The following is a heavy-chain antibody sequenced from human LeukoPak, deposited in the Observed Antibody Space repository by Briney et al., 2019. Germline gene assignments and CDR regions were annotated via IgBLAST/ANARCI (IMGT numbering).Heavy chain of an antibody. D-gene: IGHD4-17*01. CDR2: ISYDGSNK. CDR3: ARLTPDYGDYSPFDY. J-gene: IGHJ4*02. V-gene: IGHV3-30-3*01. Sequence: GGSLRLSCAASGFTFSSYAMHWVRQAPGKGLEWVAVISYDGSNKYYADSVKGRFTVSRDNSKNTLYLQINSLRAEDTAVYYCARLTPDYGDYSPFDYWGQGTLVTVSS. CDR1: GFTFSSYA.